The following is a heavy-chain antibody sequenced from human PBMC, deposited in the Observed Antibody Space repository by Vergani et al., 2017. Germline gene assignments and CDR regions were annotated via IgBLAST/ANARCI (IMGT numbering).Heavy chain of an antibody. CDR3: AKDQEGITMVRGDSNFDY. J-gene: IGHJ4*02. D-gene: IGHD3-10*01. V-gene: IGHV3-23*01. CDR1: GFTFSSYA. Sequence: EVQLLESGGGLVQPGGSLRLSCAASGFTFSSYAMSWVRQAPGKGLEWVSAISGSGGSTYYADSVKGRFTISRDNSNNTLYLQMNSLRAEDTAVYYCAKDQEGITMVRGDSNFDYWGQGTLVTVSS. CDR2: ISGSGGST.